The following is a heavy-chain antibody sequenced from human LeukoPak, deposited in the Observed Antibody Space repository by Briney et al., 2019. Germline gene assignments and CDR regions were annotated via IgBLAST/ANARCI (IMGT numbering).Heavy chain of an antibody. D-gene: IGHD1-26*01. CDR1: GGSISSGSYY. CDR3: ARDDGGSFRDNWFDP. V-gene: IGHV4-61*02. J-gene: IGHJ5*02. CDR2: IYTSGST. Sequence: PSETLSLTCTVSGGSISSGSYYWSWIRQPAGKGLEWIGRIYTSGSTNYNPSLKSRVTISVDTSKNQFSLKLSSVTAADTAVYYCARDDGGSFRDNWFDPWGQGTLVTVSS.